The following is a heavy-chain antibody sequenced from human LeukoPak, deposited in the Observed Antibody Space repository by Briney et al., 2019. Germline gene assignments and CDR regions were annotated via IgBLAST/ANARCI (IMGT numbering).Heavy chain of an antibody. J-gene: IGHJ4*02. CDR1: GYTFTGYY. CDR3: ARANPLYCSSTTCLFDY. D-gene: IGHD2-2*01. V-gene: IGHV1-2*02. CDR2: INPNSGGT. Sequence: ASVKVSCKASGYTFTGYYMHWVRQAPGQGFEWMGWINPNSGGTNYAQKFQGRVTMTRDTSISTAHMELSGLRSDDTAVYYCARANPLYCSSTTCLFDYWGQGTLVTVSS.